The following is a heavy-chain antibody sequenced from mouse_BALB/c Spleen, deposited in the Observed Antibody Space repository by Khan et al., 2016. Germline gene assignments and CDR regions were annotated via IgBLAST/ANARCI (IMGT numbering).Heavy chain of an antibody. CDR2: ISYSGST. V-gene: IGHV3-8*02. CDR1: GVSITGGS. J-gene: IGHJ2*01. Sequence: EVQLVESGPSFVKPSQTLSLTCSVTGVSITGGSWNWIRKSPGNKLEYMGYISYSGSTSYNPSLKSRLSITRSTSTNQYYLQLNAVTTDDTATYYCATNDGDLFDYWGQGTTLTVS. D-gene: IGHD2-3*01. CDR3: ATNDGDLFDY.